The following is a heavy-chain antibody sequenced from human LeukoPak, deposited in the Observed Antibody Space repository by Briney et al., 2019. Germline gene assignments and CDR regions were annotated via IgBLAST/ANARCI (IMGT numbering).Heavy chain of an antibody. V-gene: IGHV1-2*02. CDR1: GYTFTGYY. CDR3: ARDLRTYNWNYVLY. CDR2: INPNSGGT. Sequence: GASVKVSCKASGYTFTGYYMHWVRQAPGQGLEWMGWINPNSGGTSYAQKFQGRVTMTRDTSISTAYMELSRLRSDDTAVYYCARDLRTYNWNYVLYWGQGTLVTVSP. J-gene: IGHJ4*02. D-gene: IGHD1-7*01.